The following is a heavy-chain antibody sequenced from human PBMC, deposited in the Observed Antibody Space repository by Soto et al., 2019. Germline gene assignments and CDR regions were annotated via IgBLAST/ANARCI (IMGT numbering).Heavy chain of an antibody. CDR3: SRDIFVLLTIFVSDF. D-gene: IGHD3-9*01. Sequence: GASVKVSCKASGYTFTTYSMHWLRQAPGQRLEWMGWINAETGNTKYSQKFQGRVTITRDTSASTTYMELSSLRFEDTALYYFSRDIFVLLTIFVSDFGGQGTLVTVSS. CDR2: INAETGNT. J-gene: IGHJ4*02. V-gene: IGHV1-3*01. CDR1: GYTFTTYS.